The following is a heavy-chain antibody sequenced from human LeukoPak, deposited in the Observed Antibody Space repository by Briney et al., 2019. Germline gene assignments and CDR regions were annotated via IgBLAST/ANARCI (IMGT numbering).Heavy chain of an antibody. CDR3: ARDSRWYNGRYYDEGIDY. D-gene: IGHD1-26*01. CDR1: GFTFSGYW. J-gene: IGHJ4*02. V-gene: IGHV3-74*01. CDR2: INSDGSDV. Sequence: SGGSLRLSCTGSGFTFSGYWMHWGRQAPGKGLVWVSRINSDGSDVSYADSVKGRFNISRDNAKNTVYLQMNSLRAEDTAVYYCARDSRWYNGRYYDEGIDYWGQGTLVTVSS.